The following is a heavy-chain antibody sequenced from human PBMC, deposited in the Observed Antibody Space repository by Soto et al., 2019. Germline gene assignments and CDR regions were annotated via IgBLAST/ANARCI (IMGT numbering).Heavy chain of an antibody. V-gene: IGHV3-23*01. CDR3: AKEGSGWYWAGPYYFDY. CDR1: GFTFSSYA. Sequence: EVQLLESGGGLVQPGGSLGLSCAASGFTFSSYAMSWVRQAPGKGLEWVSAISGSGGSTYYADSVKGRFTISRDNSRNTLYLHMNSLRAEDTAVYYCAKEGSGWYWAGPYYFDYWGQRTLVTVSS. J-gene: IGHJ4*02. CDR2: ISGSGGST. D-gene: IGHD6-19*01.